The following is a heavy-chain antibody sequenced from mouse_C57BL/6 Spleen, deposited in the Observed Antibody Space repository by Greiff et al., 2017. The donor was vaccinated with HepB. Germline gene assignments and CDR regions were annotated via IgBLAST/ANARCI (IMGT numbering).Heavy chain of an antibody. J-gene: IGHJ2*01. Sequence: LVESGAELARPGASVKLSCKASGYTFTSYGISWVKQRTGQGLEWIGEIYPRSGNTYYNEKFKGKATLTADKSSSTAYMELRSLTSEDSAVYFCARGTTVVARKLFDYWGQGTTLTVSS. CDR3: ARGTTVVARKLFDY. V-gene: IGHV1-81*01. CDR1: GYTFTSYG. CDR2: IYPRSGNT. D-gene: IGHD1-1*01.